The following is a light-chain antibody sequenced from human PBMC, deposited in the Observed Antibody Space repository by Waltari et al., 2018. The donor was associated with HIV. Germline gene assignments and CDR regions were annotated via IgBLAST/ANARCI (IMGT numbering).Light chain of an antibody. CDR1: SSNIGRNS. Sequence: QSVLTQPPSVSAAPGQKVTISCSGSSSNIGRNSVFVYQQLPGTAPKLLIFDTGERPSGITDRFSGSKSGTSATLGITGLQTGDEADYYCGTWDSSLSALVFGGGTKLTVL. CDR2: DTG. J-gene: IGLJ2*01. V-gene: IGLV1-51*01. CDR3: GTWDSSLSALV.